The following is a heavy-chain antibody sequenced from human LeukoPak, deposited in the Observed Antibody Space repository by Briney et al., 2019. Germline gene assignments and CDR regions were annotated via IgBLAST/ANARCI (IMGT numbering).Heavy chain of an antibody. CDR2: MYHSGTT. CDR1: GGSISSSSYY. Sequence: PSETLSLTCTVSGGSISSSSYYWGWIRQPPGKGLEWIGSMYHSGTTYKNPSLQNRVTMSIDTSKNQFSLKLNYVTAADTAVYYCARVASSVRDDAFDLWGQGTKVTVSS. V-gene: IGHV4-39*07. CDR3: ARVASSVRDDAFDL. J-gene: IGHJ3*01. D-gene: IGHD6-19*01.